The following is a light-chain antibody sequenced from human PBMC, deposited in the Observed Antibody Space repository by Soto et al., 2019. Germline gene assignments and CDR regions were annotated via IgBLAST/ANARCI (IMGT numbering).Light chain of an antibody. Sequence: TSSDVGGYNYVSWYQHHPGKAPKLIIYDVSNRPSGVSMRFSGSKSDNTASLTISGLQPEDEADYHCSSYTTSNTRQIAFGTGTKVTVL. V-gene: IGLV2-14*03. CDR1: SSDVGGYNY. J-gene: IGLJ1*01. CDR3: SSYTTSNTRQIA. CDR2: DVS.